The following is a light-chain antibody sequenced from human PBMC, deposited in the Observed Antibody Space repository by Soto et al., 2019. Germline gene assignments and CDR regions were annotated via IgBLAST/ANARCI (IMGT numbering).Light chain of an antibody. CDR1: SSDVGSYNL. V-gene: IGLV2-23*01. Sequence: QSALTQPASGSGSPGQSITISCTGTSSDVGSYNLVSWYQQHPGKAPKLMIYEGSKRPSGVSNRFSGSKSGNTASLTISGLQAEDEADYYCCSYAGSSTSLFGGGTKVTVL. CDR2: EGS. CDR3: CSYAGSSTSL. J-gene: IGLJ2*01.